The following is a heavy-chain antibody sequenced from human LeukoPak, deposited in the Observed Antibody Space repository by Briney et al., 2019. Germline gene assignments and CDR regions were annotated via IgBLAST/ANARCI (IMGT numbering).Heavy chain of an antibody. J-gene: IGHJ4*02. D-gene: IGHD3-10*01. V-gene: IGHV3-74*01. Sequence: GGSLRLSCAASGFTFSSYWMHWVRQAPGKGLVWVSRINSDGSSTSYADSVKGRFTISRDNAKNTLYLQMNSLRAEDSAVYYCHRDYYGSGCDRDYWGQGTLVTVSS. CDR2: INSDGSST. CDR1: GFTFSSYW. CDR3: HRDYYGSGCDRDY.